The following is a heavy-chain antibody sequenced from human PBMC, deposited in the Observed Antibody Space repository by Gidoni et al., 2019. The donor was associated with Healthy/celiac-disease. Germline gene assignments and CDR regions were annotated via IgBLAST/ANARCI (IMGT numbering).Heavy chain of an antibody. V-gene: IGHV4-31*03. D-gene: IGHD3-10*01. CDR3: ARGSGRSPSSYGSGSYNFDY. Sequence: QVQLQESGPVLVKPSQTLSLTCTVSGGSLSSGGSSWSWIRQHPGKGLEWIGYIYYSGSTYYNPSLKSRVTISVDTSKNQFSLKLSSGTAADTAVYYCARGSGRSPSSYGSGSYNFDYWGQGTLVTVSS. CDR2: IYYSGST. CDR1: GGSLSSGGSS. J-gene: IGHJ4*02.